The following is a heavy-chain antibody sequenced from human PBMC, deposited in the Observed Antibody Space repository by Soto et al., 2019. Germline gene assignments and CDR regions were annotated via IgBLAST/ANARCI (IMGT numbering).Heavy chain of an antibody. J-gene: IGHJ4*02. D-gene: IGHD3-22*01. Sequence: QTLSLTCTISGDSVSSNSAAWNWIRQSPSRGLEWLGRTYYRSRWYDDYAESVRGRIAVNPDTSKNQFSLQLNSVTPEDTAVYFCARANDPSGNYIQYFDYWGQGTLVTVSS. CDR2: TYYRSRWYD. CDR1: GDSVSSNSAA. V-gene: IGHV6-1*01. CDR3: ARANDPSGNYIQYFDY.